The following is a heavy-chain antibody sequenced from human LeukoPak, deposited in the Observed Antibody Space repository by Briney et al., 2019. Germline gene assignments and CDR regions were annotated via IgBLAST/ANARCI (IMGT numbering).Heavy chain of an antibody. CDR3: AKASGGYSYGPHDY. D-gene: IGHD5-18*01. CDR2: ISDSGGST. CDR1: GFTFISYA. V-gene: IGHV3-23*01. Sequence: GGSLRLSCAASGFTFISYAMSGVRQAPVKGLEGVSAISDSGGSTYYADSVKGRFTISRDNSKNTLYLQVNSLRAEDTAVYYCAKASGGYSYGPHDYWGQGTLVTVSS. J-gene: IGHJ4*02.